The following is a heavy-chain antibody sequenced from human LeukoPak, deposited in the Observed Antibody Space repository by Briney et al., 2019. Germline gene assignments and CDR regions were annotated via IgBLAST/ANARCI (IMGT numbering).Heavy chain of an antibody. CDR1: GGTFSSYA. J-gene: IGHJ3*02. V-gene: IGHV1-69*13. CDR2: IIPIFGTA. CDR3: ARESSSWYLDAFDI. D-gene: IGHD6-13*01. Sequence: GASVKVSCKASGGTFSSYAISWVRQAPGQGLEWMGGIIPIFGTANHAQKFQGRVTITADESTSTAYMELSSLRSEDTAVYYCARESSSWYLDAFDIWGQGTMVTVSS.